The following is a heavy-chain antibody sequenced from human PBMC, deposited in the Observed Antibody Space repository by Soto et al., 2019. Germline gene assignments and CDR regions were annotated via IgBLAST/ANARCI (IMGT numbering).Heavy chain of an antibody. CDR3: SGVLSGTPNYYYMDV. D-gene: IGHD2-15*01. CDR2: IGTSSSYI. Sequence: EVQLVESGGGLVKPGGSLRLSCAASGFTFNNYNMNWVRQAPGKGLEWVSSIGTSSSYIYYADSLKGRFTISRDNAENSLYLQLNSLRAEDTAVYYWSGVLSGTPNYYYMDVWGEGTAVTVSS. CDR1: GFTFNNYN. J-gene: IGHJ6*03. V-gene: IGHV3-21*01.